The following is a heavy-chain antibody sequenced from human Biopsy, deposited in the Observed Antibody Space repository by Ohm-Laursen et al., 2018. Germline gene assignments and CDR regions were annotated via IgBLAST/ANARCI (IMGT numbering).Heavy chain of an antibody. Sequence: SETLSLTCTVSGGSISGYHWTWIRQSPGKGLEWLASISYTGGINTNPSLNGRATMSLDTSKNQFSLRLIYATAADTAVYYCALGGGSYVNFDYWGQGTLVTVSS. D-gene: IGHD1-26*01. V-gene: IGHV4-59*01. CDR2: ISYTGGI. J-gene: IGHJ4*02. CDR3: ALGGGSYVNFDY. CDR1: GGSISGYH.